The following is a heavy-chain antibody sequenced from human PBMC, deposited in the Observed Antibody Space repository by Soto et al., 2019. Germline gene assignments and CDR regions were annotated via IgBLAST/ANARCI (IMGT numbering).Heavy chain of an antibody. Sequence: EVQLVESGGGLVKPGGSLRLSCAASGFTFSSYSMNWVRQAPGKGLEWVSSISSSSSYIYYADSVKGRFTISRDNAKNSLYLQMNSLRAEDTAVYYCARGGYCSSTSCRRLYGMDVWGQGTTVTVCS. V-gene: IGHV3-21*01. CDR3: ARGGYCSSTSCRRLYGMDV. CDR1: GFTFSSYS. D-gene: IGHD2-2*01. CDR2: ISSSSSYI. J-gene: IGHJ6*02.